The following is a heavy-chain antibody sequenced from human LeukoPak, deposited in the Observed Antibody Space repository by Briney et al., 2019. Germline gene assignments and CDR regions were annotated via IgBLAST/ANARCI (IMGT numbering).Heavy chain of an antibody. CDR1: GGTFSSYT. V-gene: IGHV1-69*02. D-gene: IGHD3-3*01. Sequence: SSVKVSCKASGGTFSSYTISWVRQAPGQGLEWMGRTIPILGIANYAQKFQGRVTITADKSTSTAYMELSSLRSEDTAVYYCARGDDFWSGYYIGYYYYYMDVWGKGTTVTVSS. J-gene: IGHJ6*03. CDR3: ARGDDFWSGYYIGYYYYYMDV. CDR2: TIPILGIA.